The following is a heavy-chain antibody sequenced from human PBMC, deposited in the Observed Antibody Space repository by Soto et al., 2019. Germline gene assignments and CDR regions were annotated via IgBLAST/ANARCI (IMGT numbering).Heavy chain of an antibody. V-gene: IGHV3-9*01. CDR1: GFTFDDYA. CDR2: ISWNSGSI. D-gene: IGHD2-2*01. J-gene: IGHJ1*01. Sequence: EVQLVESGGGLVQPGRSLRLSCAASGFTFDDYAMHWVRQAPGKGLEWVSGISWNSGSIGYADSVKGRFTISRDNAKNFXYLQMNSLRAEDTALYYCAKVGSSAPTPAAEYFQHWGQGTLVTVSS. CDR3: AKVGSSAPTPAAEYFQH.